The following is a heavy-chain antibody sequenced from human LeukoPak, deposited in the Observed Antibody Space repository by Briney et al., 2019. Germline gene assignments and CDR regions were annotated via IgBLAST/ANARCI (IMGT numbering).Heavy chain of an antibody. Sequence: SDTLSLTCTVSGGSISSYYWSWIRQPAGKGLEWIGRIYTSGSTNYNPSLKSRVTMSVDTSKNQFSLKLSSVTAADTAVYYCARFSSGWYLTYYFDYWGQGTLVTVSS. D-gene: IGHD6-19*01. CDR1: GGSISSYY. J-gene: IGHJ4*02. CDR2: IYTSGST. V-gene: IGHV4-4*07. CDR3: ARFSSGWYLTYYFDY.